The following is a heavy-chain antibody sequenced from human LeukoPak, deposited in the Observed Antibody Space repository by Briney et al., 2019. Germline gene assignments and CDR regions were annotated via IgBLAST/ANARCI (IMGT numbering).Heavy chain of an antibody. CDR3: ARGHFGLDV. CDR2: IDTTGSDT. V-gene: IGHV3-11*06. Sequence: PAESLSLSCAASGFTFSDYYMSWIRQPPGKGLEWVAYIDTTGSDTNYADSVKGRFTISRDNTKNSLYLQMNSLRVEDTAVYSCARGHFGLDVWGQGTTVTVSS. CDR1: GFTFSDYY. J-gene: IGHJ6*02.